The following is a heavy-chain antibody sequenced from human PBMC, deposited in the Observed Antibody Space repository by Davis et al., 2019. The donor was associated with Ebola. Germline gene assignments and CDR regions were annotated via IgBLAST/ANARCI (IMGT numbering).Heavy chain of an antibody. J-gene: IGHJ6*02. CDR3: ARVATVPYYYYGMDV. CDR1: GYTFPGYY. CDR2: INPNSGGT. V-gene: IGHV1-2*02. Sequence: ASVQVSCKASGYTFPGYYMHWVRQAPGQGLEWMGWINPNSGGTNYAQKFQGRVTMTRDTSISTAYMELSRLRSDDTAVYYCARVATVPYYYYGMDVWGQGTTVTVSS.